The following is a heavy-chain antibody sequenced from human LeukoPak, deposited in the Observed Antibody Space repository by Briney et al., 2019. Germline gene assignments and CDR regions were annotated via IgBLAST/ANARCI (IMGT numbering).Heavy chain of an antibody. CDR3: ASGGGDCYPAFDY. CDR2: IYSGGST. D-gene: IGHD2-21*02. Sequence: GGSLRLSCAASGLTVSSNYMSWVRQAPGKGLEWVSVIYSGGSTYYADSVKGRFTISRDNSKNTLYLQMNSLRAEDTAVYYCASGGGDCYPAFDYWGQGTLVTVSS. V-gene: IGHV3-53*01. CDR1: GLTVSSNY. J-gene: IGHJ4*02.